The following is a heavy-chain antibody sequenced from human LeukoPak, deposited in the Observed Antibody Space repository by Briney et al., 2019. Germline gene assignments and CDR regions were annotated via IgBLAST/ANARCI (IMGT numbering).Heavy chain of an antibody. CDR3: ASWGTGARFDS. V-gene: IGHV4-59*01. CDR2: IYYSGST. D-gene: IGHD3-10*01. Sequence: SETLSLTCTVSGGSISSYYWSWIRQPPGKGLEWIGYIYYSGSTNYNPSLKSRVTISVDTSKNQFSLKLSSVTAADTAVYYCASWGTGARFDSWGQGTLVTVSS. J-gene: IGHJ4*02. CDR1: GGSISSYY.